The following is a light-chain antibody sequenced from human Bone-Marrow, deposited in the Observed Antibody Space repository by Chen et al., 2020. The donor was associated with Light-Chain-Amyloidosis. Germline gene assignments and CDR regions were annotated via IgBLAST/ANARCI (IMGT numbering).Light chain of an antibody. CDR3: QSYQGSSQGV. CDR2: EDD. CDR1: SGSIATNY. V-gene: IGLV6-57*01. Sequence: NFMLTQPHSVSESPGKTVIISCTRSSGSIATNYVQWYQQRPGSSPTTVIYEDDQRPSGVPDRFSGSIDRSSNSASLTSSGPKTEDEADYYCQSYQGSSQGVFGGGTKLTVL. J-gene: IGLJ3*02.